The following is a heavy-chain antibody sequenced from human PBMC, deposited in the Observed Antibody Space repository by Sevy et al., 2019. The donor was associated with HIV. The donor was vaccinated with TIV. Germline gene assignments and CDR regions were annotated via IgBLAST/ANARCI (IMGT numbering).Heavy chain of an antibody. V-gene: IGHV3-30*18. CDR2: ISYDEAHK. CDR3: AKDYSAGITMVRGAYRARGNYFDY. D-gene: IGHD3-10*01. Sequence: GESLKISCVTSGFTFRTSGMHWVRQSPGNGLEWVAVISYDEAHKNYADSVKGRFSISKDNSKNTLYLQMSSLRTEDTAVYYCAKDYSAGITMVRGAYRARGNYFDYWGQGTQVTVSS. J-gene: IGHJ4*02. CDR1: GFTFRTSG.